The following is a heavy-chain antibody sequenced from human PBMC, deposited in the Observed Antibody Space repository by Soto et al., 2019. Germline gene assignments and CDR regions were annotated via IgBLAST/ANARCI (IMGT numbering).Heavy chain of an antibody. V-gene: IGHV1-18*01. CDR2: ISAYYGDT. CDR1: GYTFTTYG. CDR3: VREGEVAGTVYFLH. Sequence: QVQLVRSGAEVKKPGASVKVSCKASGYTFTTYGISWVRQAPGQGLEWIGWISAYYGDTNYAQSYQDRVTMTRDTSTTTAFMEVRSLTFDDTAVYYCVREGEVAGTVYFLHWGQGTLVTVSS. D-gene: IGHD6-19*01. J-gene: IGHJ1*01.